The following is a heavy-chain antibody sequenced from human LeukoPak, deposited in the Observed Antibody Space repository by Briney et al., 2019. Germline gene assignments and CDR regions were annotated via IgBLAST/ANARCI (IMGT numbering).Heavy chain of an antibody. CDR2: IYYSGST. CDR1: GGSISSGDYY. J-gene: IGHJ4*02. V-gene: IGHV4-30-4*01. D-gene: IGHD3-22*01. CDR3: AREAPYYYDSSGCFDY. Sequence: SETLSLTCTVSGGSISSGDYYWSWIRQPPGKGLEWIGYIYYSGSTYYNPSLKSRVTISVDTSKDQFSLKLSSVTAADTAVYYCAREAPYYYDSSGCFDYWGQGTLVTVSS.